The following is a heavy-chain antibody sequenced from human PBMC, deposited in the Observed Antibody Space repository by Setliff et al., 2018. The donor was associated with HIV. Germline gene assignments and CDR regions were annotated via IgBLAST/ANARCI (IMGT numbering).Heavy chain of an antibody. Sequence: GGSLRLSCVASGFTFNDHAMHWVRQAPGKGLEWVSGITWNSGNIAYADSVKGRFTISRDNAKNSLYLQMDSLRPEDTALYYCVRDRLYDYYWYMDVWGTGTTVTVSS. CDR1: GFTFNDHA. J-gene: IGHJ6*03. CDR3: VRDRLYDYYWYMDV. V-gene: IGHV3-9*01. D-gene: IGHD2-8*01. CDR2: ITWNSGNI.